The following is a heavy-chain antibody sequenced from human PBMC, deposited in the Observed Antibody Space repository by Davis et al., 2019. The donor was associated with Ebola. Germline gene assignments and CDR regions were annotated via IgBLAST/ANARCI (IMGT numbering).Heavy chain of an antibody. Sequence: SVKVSCKASGYTFTDYNIHWLRQAPGQGLEWLGRVILKSGATNYAQKFQGRVTMTRDTSISTVCMELSSLRYDDTADYYCARGHNYAHEYWGQGTLVTVSS. CDR1: GYTFTDYN. J-gene: IGHJ4*02. V-gene: IGHV1-2*06. CDR3: ARGHNYAHEY. D-gene: IGHD4-11*01. CDR2: VILKSGAT.